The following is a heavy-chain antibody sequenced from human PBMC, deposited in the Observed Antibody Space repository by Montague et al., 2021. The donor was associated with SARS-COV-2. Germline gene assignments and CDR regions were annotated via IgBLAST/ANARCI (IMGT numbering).Heavy chain of an antibody. J-gene: IGHJ1*01. CDR3: AHRPRWGRLQGDFFQX. V-gene: IGHV2-5*02. CDR2: IYWDDDK. Sequence: PALVKPTQTLTLTCTFSGFSLSTSGVGVGWIRQPPGKALEWLALIYWDDDKRYSPSLKSRLTITKDTSKNQVVLTMTDMDPVDTATYYCAHRPRWGRLQGDFFQXWGQGTLVTVSS. CDR1: GFSLSTSGVG. D-gene: IGHD2-21*02.